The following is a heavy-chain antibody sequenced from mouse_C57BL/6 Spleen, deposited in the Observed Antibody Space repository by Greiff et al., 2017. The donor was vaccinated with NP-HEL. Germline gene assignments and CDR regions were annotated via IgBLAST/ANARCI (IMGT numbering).Heavy chain of an antibody. V-gene: IGHV1-69*01. CDR1: GYTFTSYW. CDR2: IDPSDSYT. CDR3: ASYYGSSYWFAY. J-gene: IGHJ3*01. Sequence: VQLQQSGAELVMPGASVKLSCKASGYTFTSYWMHWVKQRPGQGLEWIGEIDPSDSYTNYNQKFKGKSTLTVDKSSSTAYMQLSSLTSEDSAVYYCASYYGSSYWFAYWGQGTLVTVSA. D-gene: IGHD1-1*01.